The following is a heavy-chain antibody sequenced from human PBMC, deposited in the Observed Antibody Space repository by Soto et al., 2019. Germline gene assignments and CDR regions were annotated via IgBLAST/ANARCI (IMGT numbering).Heavy chain of an antibody. J-gene: IGHJ6*02. CDR3: AKAADSSSYGVDV. D-gene: IGHD6-6*01. CDR1: GITFRTYA. V-gene: IGHV3-23*01. CDR2: ISDSGGTT. Sequence: LRLSCAVSGITFRTYAMSWVRQAPGKGLEWVSVISDSGGTTHYAASVKGRFTVSRDNFKNTLYLQMNSLRAEDTALYYCAKAADSSSYGVDVWGQGTTVTVSS.